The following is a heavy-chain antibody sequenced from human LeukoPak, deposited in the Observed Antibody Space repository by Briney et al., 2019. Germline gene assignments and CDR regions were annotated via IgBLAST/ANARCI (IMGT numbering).Heavy chain of an antibody. CDR1: GGSISSSSYY. V-gene: IGHV4-39*01. J-gene: IGHJ4*02. Sequence: SSETLSLTCTVSGGSISSSSYYWGWIRQPPGEGLEWIGSIYYSGSTYYNPSLKSRVTISVDTSKNQFSLKLSSVTAADTAVYYCARTGYFDSIDYWGQGTLVTVSS. CDR2: IYYSGST. CDR3: ARTGYFDSIDY. D-gene: IGHD3-9*01.